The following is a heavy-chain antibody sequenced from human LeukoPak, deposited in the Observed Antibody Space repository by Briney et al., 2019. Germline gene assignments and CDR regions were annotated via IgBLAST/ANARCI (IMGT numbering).Heavy chain of an antibody. V-gene: IGHV3-23*01. CDR2: ISGSGGST. J-gene: IGHJ6*02. Sequence: PGGSLRLSCAASGFTFSSYAMSWVRQAPGKGLEWVSAISGSGGSTYYADSVKGRLTISRDNSKNTLYLQMNSLRAEDTAVYYCAKDQGLAAAGTVFYYYYYGMDVWGQGTTVTVSS. CDR1: GFTFSSYA. D-gene: IGHD6-13*01. CDR3: AKDQGLAAAGTVFYYYYYGMDV.